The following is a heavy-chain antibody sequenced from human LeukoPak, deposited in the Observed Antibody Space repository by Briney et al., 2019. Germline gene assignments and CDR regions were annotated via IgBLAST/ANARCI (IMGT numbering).Heavy chain of an antibody. CDR1: GFTFSNHA. V-gene: IGHV3-23*01. Sequence: GGSLRLSCTASGFTFSNHAMSWVRQTPGKGLQWVSVISGSGRTTEYADSVKGRFTISRDNSKNTLSLQMNSLRVEDTAIYYCAKNVVVKRYIDYWGQGTLVTVSS. CDR3: AKNVVVKRYIDY. CDR2: ISGSGRTT. J-gene: IGHJ4*02. D-gene: IGHD2-15*01.